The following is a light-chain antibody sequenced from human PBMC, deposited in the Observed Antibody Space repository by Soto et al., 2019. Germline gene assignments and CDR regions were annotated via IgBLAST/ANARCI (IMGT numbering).Light chain of an antibody. V-gene: IGKV1-39*01. CDR1: QSISNS. CDR3: QHFYPTPPVT. J-gene: IGKJ5*01. Sequence: DIQLTQSPSSLSASVGERVTITCRASQSISNSLNWYQQRPGRAPKLLIYAASTLQSGVPSRFSGSGSGTDFTLTFSNLQPEDFATYYCQHFYPTPPVTFGQGTRLEIK. CDR2: AAS.